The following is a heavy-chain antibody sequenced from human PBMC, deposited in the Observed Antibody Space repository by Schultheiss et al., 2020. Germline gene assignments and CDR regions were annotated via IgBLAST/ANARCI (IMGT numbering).Heavy chain of an antibody. Sequence: GGSLRLSCAASGFTVSSNYMSWVRQAPGKGLEWVAVISYDGSNKYYADSVKGRFTISRDNSKNTLYLQMNSLRAEDTAVYYCARESTYYYGMDVWGQGTTVTVSS. D-gene: IGHD5/OR15-5a*01. CDR2: ISYDGSNK. CDR3: ARESTYYYGMDV. CDR1: GFTVSSNY. V-gene: IGHV3-30*03. J-gene: IGHJ6*02.